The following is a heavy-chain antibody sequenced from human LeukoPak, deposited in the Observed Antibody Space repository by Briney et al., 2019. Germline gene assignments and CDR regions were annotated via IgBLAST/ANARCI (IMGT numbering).Heavy chain of an antibody. D-gene: IGHD2-2*02. V-gene: IGHV3-7*04. Sequence: GGSLRLSCAASGFTFSSYWMSWVRQAPGKGLEWVANINQDGSEKYYVDSVKGRFTISRDNAKNSLYLQMNSLRAEDTAVYYCARDSIVVVPAAIWYFDYWGQGTLVTVSS. CDR1: GFTFSSYW. CDR2: INQDGSEK. CDR3: ARDSIVVVPAAIWYFDY. J-gene: IGHJ4*02.